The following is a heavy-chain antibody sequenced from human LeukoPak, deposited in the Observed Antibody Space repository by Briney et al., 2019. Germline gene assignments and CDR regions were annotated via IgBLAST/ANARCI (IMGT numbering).Heavy chain of an antibody. J-gene: IGHJ6*02. V-gene: IGHV1-18*01. CDR2: ISAYNGNT. D-gene: IGHD2-15*01. CDR1: GYTFTSYG. Sequence: VASVTVSCKASGYTFTSYGISWVRQAPGQGLEWMGWISAYNGNTNYAQKLQGRVTMTTDTSTSTAYMELRSLRSDDTAVYYCARGPDLGYCSGGSCYSIYYYYGMDVWGQGTTVTVPS. CDR3: ARGPDLGYCSGGSCYSIYYYYGMDV.